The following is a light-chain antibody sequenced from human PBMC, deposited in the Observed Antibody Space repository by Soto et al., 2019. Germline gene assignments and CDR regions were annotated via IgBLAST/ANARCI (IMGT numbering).Light chain of an antibody. CDR3: QQIHSTSSYT. CDR1: QNIRNY. Sequence: DIQMTQSPSSPSASVGDRVTITCRASQNIRNYLNWYQQRPGKTPNLLVYAASNLRGGVPSRFSGSGSGTVFTLTINSLQPEDFATYYCQQIHSTSSYTFGQGTRVDIK. J-gene: IGKJ2*01. CDR2: AAS. V-gene: IGKV1-39*01.